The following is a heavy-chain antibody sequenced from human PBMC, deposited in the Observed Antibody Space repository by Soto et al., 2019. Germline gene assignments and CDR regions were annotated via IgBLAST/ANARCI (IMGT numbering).Heavy chain of an antibody. CDR2: IYYSGSA. CDR3: ARSVGYCTNGVCHSGGYYFDY. D-gene: IGHD2-8*01. J-gene: IGHJ4*02. CDR1: GGSISSYY. V-gene: IGHV4-59*01. Sequence: PSETLSLTCTVSGGSISSYYWSWIRQPPGKGLECIGNIYYSGSANYNPSLKSRVTISVDTSKNQFSLRLRSVTAADTAVYYCARSVGYCTNGVCHSGGYYFDYWGQGTLVTVPQ.